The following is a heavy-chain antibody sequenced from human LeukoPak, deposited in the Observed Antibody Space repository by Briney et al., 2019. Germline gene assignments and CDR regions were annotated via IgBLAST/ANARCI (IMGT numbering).Heavy chain of an antibody. V-gene: IGHV1-18*01. CDR3: ARGPPVSIAVTPVDY. CDR1: GYTFTNYG. D-gene: IGHD6-19*01. J-gene: IGHJ4*02. Sequence: GASVKVSCKASGYTFTNYGISWVRQAPGQGLEWMGWISAYNGNRNYAQNLQGRVTMTTDTSTSTAYMELRSLRSDDTAVYYCARGPPVSIAVTPVDYWGQGTLVTVSS. CDR2: ISAYNGNR.